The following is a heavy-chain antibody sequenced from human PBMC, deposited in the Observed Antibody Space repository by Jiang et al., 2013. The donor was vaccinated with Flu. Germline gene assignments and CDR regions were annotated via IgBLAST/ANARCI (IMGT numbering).Heavy chain of an antibody. CDR2: IIPMFGTP. D-gene: IGHD2-8*01. J-gene: IGHJ6*01. Sequence: GAEVKKPGSSVKVFCEASGGTFSSNAFSWVRQAPGQGLDWMGGIIPMFGTPDYAQKFQGRVMITADKSTSTIYMELSSLKSEDTAVYYCARDPCTNGVCYLSGMDVWGPRDHGHRLL. CDR3: ARDPCTNGVCYLSGMDV. V-gene: IGHV1-69*06. CDR1: GGTFSSNA.